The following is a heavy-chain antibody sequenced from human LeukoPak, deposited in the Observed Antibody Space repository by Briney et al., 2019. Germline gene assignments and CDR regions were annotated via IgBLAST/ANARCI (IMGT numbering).Heavy chain of an antibody. J-gene: IGHJ5*02. CDR1: GGSISSSSNYY. Sequence: SETLSLTCSVSGGSISSSSNYYWGWIRQPPGKGLEWIGSIYYSGSTYYNTSLKSRVTISVDTSKNQFSLKLSSVTAADTAAYYCARARSGSGWYWFDPWGQGTLVIVSS. V-gene: IGHV4-39*07. D-gene: IGHD6-19*01. CDR3: ARARSGSGWYWFDP. CDR2: IYYSGST.